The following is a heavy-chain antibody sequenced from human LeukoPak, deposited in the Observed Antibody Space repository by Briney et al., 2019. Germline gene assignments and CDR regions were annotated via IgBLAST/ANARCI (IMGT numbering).Heavy chain of an antibody. D-gene: IGHD6-13*01. J-gene: IGHJ4*02. V-gene: IGHV3-23*01. Sequence: PGGSLRLSCTASGFTFSSYAMNWVRQAPGKGLEWVSGIGAGGTFTYYADSVKGRFTISRDNSKNTLYLQMNSLRAEDTAVYYCARDREVRGGSSSWYWIYWGQGTLVTVSS. CDR1: GFTFSSYA. CDR2: IGAGGTFT. CDR3: ARDREVRGGSSSWYWIY.